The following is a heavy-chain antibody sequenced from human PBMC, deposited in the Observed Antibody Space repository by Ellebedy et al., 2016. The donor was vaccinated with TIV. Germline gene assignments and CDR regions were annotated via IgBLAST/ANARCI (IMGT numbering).Heavy chain of an antibody. Sequence: SQTLSLTCAISGDSVSSNSPTWTWIRQSPSKGLEWLGRTYYRSKWYYEYAVSVYSRITINPDTSKNQFSLQLNSVTPEDTAVYYCARYNSCWKIFDYWGQGTLVTVSS. V-gene: IGHV6-1*01. CDR2: TYYRSKWYY. D-gene: IGHD6-19*01. CDR3: ARYNSCWKIFDY. J-gene: IGHJ4*02. CDR1: GDSVSSNSPT.